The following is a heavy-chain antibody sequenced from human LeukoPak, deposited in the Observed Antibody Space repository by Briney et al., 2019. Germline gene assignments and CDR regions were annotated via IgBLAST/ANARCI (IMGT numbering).Heavy chain of an antibody. Sequence: GGSLRLSCAASGFTFNNYAMSWVRQAPGKGLEWVSSISASGDITYYADSVKGRFTISRDNSKNTLFLQMNSLRADDTAVYFCAKDQKSIAATGYDYWGQGTLVTVSS. J-gene: IGHJ4*02. D-gene: IGHD6-13*01. V-gene: IGHV3-23*01. CDR1: GFTFNNYA. CDR2: ISASGDIT. CDR3: AKDQKSIAATGYDY.